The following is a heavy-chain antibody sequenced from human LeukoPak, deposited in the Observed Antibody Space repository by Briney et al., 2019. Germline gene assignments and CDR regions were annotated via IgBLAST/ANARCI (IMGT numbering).Heavy chain of an antibody. Sequence: GGSLRLSCAASCFTFSTYWMSWVRQAPGKGLEWVANIKQDGSEKHYVDSVKGRFTISRDNTNNSLFLQMDSLRAEDTAFYYCSREDYFGSGSPAYWGQGTLVTVSS. CDR2: IKQDGSEK. V-gene: IGHV3-7*01. CDR1: CFTFSTYW. D-gene: IGHD3-10*01. CDR3: SREDYFGSGSPAY. J-gene: IGHJ4*02.